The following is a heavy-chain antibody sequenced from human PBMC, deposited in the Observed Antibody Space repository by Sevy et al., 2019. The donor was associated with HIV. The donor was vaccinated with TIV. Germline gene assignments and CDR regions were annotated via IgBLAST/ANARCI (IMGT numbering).Heavy chain of an antibody. J-gene: IGHJ6*02. CDR2: FYYTGST. D-gene: IGHD3-3*01. CDR1: GGSISPYY. CDR3: ARQGGVVDYGMDV. V-gene: IGHV4-59*01. Sequence: SETLSLTCTVSGGSISPYYWSWIRQPPGKGLEWVGYFYYTGSTNYNPSLEGRATISVDASRNQFFLKLTSVTAADTAVYYCARQGGVVDYGMDVWGQGTTVTVSS.